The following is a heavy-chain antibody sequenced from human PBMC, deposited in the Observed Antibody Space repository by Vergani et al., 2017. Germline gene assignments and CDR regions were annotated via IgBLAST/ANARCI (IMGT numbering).Heavy chain of an antibody. Sequence: QVQLQESGPGLVKPSETLSLTCTVSGGSISSYYWSWIRQPPRKGLEWIGYIYYSGSTNYNPSLKSRVTISVDTSKNQFSLKLSSVTAADTAVYYCARAHTIFGVVNDAFDIWGQGTMVTVSS. J-gene: IGHJ3*02. V-gene: IGHV4-59*01. D-gene: IGHD3-3*01. CDR1: GGSISSYY. CDR2: IYYSGST. CDR3: ARAHTIFGVVNDAFDI.